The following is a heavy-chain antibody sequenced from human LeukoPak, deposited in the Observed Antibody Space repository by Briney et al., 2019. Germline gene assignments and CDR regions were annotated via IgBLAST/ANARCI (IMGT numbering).Heavy chain of an antibody. D-gene: IGHD3-22*01. CDR2: MHSSGST. J-gene: IGHJ4*02. V-gene: IGHV4-4*07. CDR3: ARFKGDGSGYYYDY. Sequence: PSETLSLTCTVSGGSISSYYWSWIRQPAGKGLEWIGRMHSSGSTNYNPSIKSRVTMSVDTSKNQFSLKVSPVTAADTAVYYCARFKGDGSGYYYDYWGQGTLVTVSS. CDR1: GGSISSYY.